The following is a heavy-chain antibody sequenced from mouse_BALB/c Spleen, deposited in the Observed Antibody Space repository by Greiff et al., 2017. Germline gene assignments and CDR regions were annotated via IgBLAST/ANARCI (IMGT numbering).Heavy chain of an antibody. D-gene: IGHD2-4*01. J-gene: IGHJ2*01. CDR2: IRNKANGYTT. Sequence: EVKVEESGGGLVQPGGSLRLSCATSGFTFTDYYMSWVRQPPGKALEWLGFIRNKANGYTTEYSASVKGRFTISRDNSQSILYLQMNTLRAEDSATYYCARDINDYDVTGYFDYWGQGTTLTVSS. CDR3: ARDINDYDVTGYFDY. CDR1: GFTFTDYY. V-gene: IGHV7-3*02.